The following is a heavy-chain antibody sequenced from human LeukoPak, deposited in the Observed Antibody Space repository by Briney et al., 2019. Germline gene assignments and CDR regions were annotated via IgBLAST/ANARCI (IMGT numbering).Heavy chain of an antibody. CDR2: IRYDGSSK. V-gene: IGHV3-30*02. D-gene: IGHD4-17*01. CDR3: ARGSLTTVTRLGAFDI. Sequence: GRSLRLSCAASGFTFSSYDMHWVRQAPGKGLEWVAFIRYDGSSKYYADSVKGRFTISRDNSKNTLYLQMNSLRAEDTAVYYCARGSLTTVTRLGAFDIWGQGTMVTVSS. J-gene: IGHJ3*02. CDR1: GFTFSSYD.